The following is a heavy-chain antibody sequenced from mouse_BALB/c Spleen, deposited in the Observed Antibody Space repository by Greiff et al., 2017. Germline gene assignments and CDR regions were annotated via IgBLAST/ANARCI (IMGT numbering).Heavy chain of an antibody. CDR2: INPSSGYT. V-gene: IGHV1-4*01. Sequence: QVQLKQSGAELARPGASVKMSCKASGYTFTSYTMHWVKQRPGQGLEWIGYINPSSGYTNYNQKFKDKATLTVDKSSSTAYMELARLTSEDSAVYYCAKGYGPLSMDYWGQGTSVTVSS. CDR1: GYTFTSYT. D-gene: IGHD2-10*02. J-gene: IGHJ4*01. CDR3: AKGYGPLSMDY.